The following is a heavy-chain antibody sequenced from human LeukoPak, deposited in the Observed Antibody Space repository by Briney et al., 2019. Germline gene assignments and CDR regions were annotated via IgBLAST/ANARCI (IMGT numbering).Heavy chain of an antibody. Sequence: PGGSLRLSCAASGFTFSSYAMSWVRQAPGKGLEWVSAISGSGGSTYYADSVKGRFTISRDNSKNTLYLQMNSLRAEDTAVYYCAKDREDFFAWLKTTYYYYYMDVWGKGTTVTVSS. CDR1: GFTFSSYA. CDR2: ISGSGGST. J-gene: IGHJ6*03. D-gene: IGHD3-3*01. CDR3: AKDREDFFAWLKTTYYYYYMDV. V-gene: IGHV3-23*01.